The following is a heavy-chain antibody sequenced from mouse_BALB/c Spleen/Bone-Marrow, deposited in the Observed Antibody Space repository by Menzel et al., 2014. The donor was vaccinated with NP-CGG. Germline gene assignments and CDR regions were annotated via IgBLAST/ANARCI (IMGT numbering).Heavy chain of an antibody. D-gene: IGHD2-1*01. CDR3: ARGRPIYYGNLYALDY. CDR1: GFTFSSFG. V-gene: IGHV5-17*02. CDR2: IRSGSSTI. J-gene: IGHJ4*01. Sequence: EVKLMESGGGLGQPGGSRKLSCAASGFTFSSFGMHWVRQAPEKGLEWVAYIRSGSSTIYYADTVKGRFTISRDNPKNTLFLQMTSLRSEDTAMYYCARGRPIYYGNLYALDYWGQRTSVTVSS.